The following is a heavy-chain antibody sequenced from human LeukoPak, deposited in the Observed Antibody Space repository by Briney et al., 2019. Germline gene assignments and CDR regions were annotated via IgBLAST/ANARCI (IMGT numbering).Heavy chain of an antibody. V-gene: IGHV3-23*01. CDR2: ISASPFST. CDR3: ARAEI. Sequence: GGSLRLSCAASGFTFSSYSMSWVRQAPGKGLEWVSSISASPFSTYYADSVKGRFTVSRDNSKNTLYLQMNTLRAEDTAVYYCARAEIWGQGTLVTVSS. J-gene: IGHJ4*02. CDR1: GFTFSSYS.